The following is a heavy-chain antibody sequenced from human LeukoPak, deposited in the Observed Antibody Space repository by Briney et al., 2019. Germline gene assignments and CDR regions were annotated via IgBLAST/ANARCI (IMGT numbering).Heavy chain of an antibody. CDR2: IYYNGDS. D-gene: IGHD4-23*01. CDR3: ARTKYGGHSIYYYYLDV. Sequence: SGTLSLTCTVSGDSISSYYWSWIRQPPGKGLEYMGHIYYNGDSNYKPSLKSRVTISVDTSKSQFSLQLRSVTTADTAVYYCARTKYGGHSIYYYYLDVWGKGTTVTVSS. J-gene: IGHJ6*03. V-gene: IGHV4-59*01. CDR1: GDSISSYY.